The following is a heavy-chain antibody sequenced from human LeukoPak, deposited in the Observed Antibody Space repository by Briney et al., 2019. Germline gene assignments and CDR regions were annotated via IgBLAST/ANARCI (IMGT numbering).Heavy chain of an antibody. J-gene: IGHJ4*02. Sequence: PGRSLRLSCAASGFTFSSYAMHWVRQAPGKGLEWVAVISYDGSNKYYADSVKGRFTISRDNSKNTLYLQMNSLRAEDTAVYYCAREVATIPFDYWGQGTLVTVSS. CDR3: AREVATIPFDY. V-gene: IGHV3-30-3*01. D-gene: IGHD5-12*01. CDR1: GFTFSSYA. CDR2: ISYDGSNK.